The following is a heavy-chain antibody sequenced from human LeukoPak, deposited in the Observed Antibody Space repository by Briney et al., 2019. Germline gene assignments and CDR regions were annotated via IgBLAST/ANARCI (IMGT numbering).Heavy chain of an antibody. D-gene: IGHD6-13*01. V-gene: IGHV3-30*02. J-gene: IGHJ6*02. CDR3: AKYKGAALYFHYGMDV. CDR1: GFTVSSNY. Sequence: GGSLRLSCAASGFTVSSNYMSWVRQAPGKGLEWVSFIRNDGTDKYYADSVKGRFTMSRDNSKNTLYLQMNSLGPEDTAVYYCAKYKGAALYFHYGMDVWGQGTTVIVSS. CDR2: IRNDGTDK.